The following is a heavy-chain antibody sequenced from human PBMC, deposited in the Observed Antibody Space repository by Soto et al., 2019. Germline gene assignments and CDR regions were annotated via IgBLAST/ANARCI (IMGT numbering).Heavy chain of an antibody. CDR3: AKGLTTPSSYYYYYGMDV. CDR1: GFTFDDYA. J-gene: IGHJ6*02. Sequence: EVQLVESGGGLVQPGRSLRLSCAASGFTFDDYAMHWVRQAPGKGLEWVSGISWNSGSIGYADSVKGRFTISRDNAKKSLYLQMNSLRAEDTALYYCAKGLTTPSSYYYYYGMDVWGQGTTVTVSS. V-gene: IGHV3-9*01. D-gene: IGHD2-15*01. CDR2: ISWNSGSI.